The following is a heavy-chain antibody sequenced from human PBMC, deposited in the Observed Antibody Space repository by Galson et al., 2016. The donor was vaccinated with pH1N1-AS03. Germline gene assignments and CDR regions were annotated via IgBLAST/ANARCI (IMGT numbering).Heavy chain of an antibody. CDR3: GRELWGGCEY. D-gene: IGHD3-3*01. V-gene: IGHV3-7*03. CDR2: INQDESEK. Sequence: SLRLSCAASGFTFSNYWMHWVRQAPGRGLEWVANINQDESEKYYGDSVKGRFTISRDNAKNSLDLQMNSLRAEDTAVYYCGRELWGGCEYWGQGTLVTVSS. CDR1: GFTFSNYW. J-gene: IGHJ4*02.